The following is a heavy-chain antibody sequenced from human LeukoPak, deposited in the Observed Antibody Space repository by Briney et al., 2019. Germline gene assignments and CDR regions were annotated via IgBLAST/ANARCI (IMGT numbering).Heavy chain of an antibody. J-gene: IGHJ4*02. CDR2: IKQDGSEK. V-gene: IGHV3-7*01. Sequence: PRGSLRLSCAASGFTFSSYAMHWVRQAPGKGLEWVANIKQDGSEKYHVDSVKGRFTISRDNAKNTLYLQMNSLRAEDTAVYYCARDLPGDCTNGVCQTFDYWGQGTLVTVSS. CDR3: ARDLPGDCTNGVCQTFDY. D-gene: IGHD2-8*01. CDR1: GFTFSSYA.